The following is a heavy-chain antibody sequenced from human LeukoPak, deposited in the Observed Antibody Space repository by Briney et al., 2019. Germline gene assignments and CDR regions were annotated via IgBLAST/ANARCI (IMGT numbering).Heavy chain of an antibody. V-gene: IGHV1-46*01. J-gene: IGHJ4*02. Sequence: ASVKVSCKAPGYTFTTYFIHWVRQAPGQGLEWMGIINPSDDSTGYALKFQDRLTMTRDLSTSTVYMELSSLRSEDTAVYYCANQGSGGSSGFDYWGQGTLVTVSS. CDR1: GYTFTTYF. CDR3: ANQGSGGSSGFDY. D-gene: IGHD2-15*01. CDR2: INPSDDST.